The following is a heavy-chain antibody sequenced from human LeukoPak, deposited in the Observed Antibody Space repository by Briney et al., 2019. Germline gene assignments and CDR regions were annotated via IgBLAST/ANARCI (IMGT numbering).Heavy chain of an antibody. CDR2: INPNSGGT. CDR3: ARAGPFYYYGMDV. D-gene: IGHD2-8*02. V-gene: IGHV1-2*02. Sequence: ASVKVSCKASVYSFTGYYLHCVRQAPGQGLEWMGWINPNSGGTNYAQKFQGRVTMTRDTSISTAYMELSRLRSDDTAVYYCARAGPFYYYGMDVWGQGTTVTVSS. CDR1: VYSFTGYY. J-gene: IGHJ6*02.